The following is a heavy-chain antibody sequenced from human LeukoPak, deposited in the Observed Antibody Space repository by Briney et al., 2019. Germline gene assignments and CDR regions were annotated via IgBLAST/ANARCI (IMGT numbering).Heavy chain of an antibody. CDR3: ARQGPTYSSGWYLGNWFDP. CDR1: VGPLSSSSYY. CDR2: IYYSGST. J-gene: IGHJ5*02. Sequence: PWDTLSLPCTFSVGPLSSSSYYWARIRQPPGKGLEGIGRIYYSGSTYYNPSLKSRVTISVDTSKTQFSLKLSSVTAADTAVYYCARQGPTYSSGWYLGNWFDPWGQGTLVTVSS. V-gene: IGHV4-39*01. D-gene: IGHD6-19*01.